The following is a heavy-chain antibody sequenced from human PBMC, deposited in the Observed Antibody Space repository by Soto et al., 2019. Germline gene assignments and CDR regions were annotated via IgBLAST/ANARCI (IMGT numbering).Heavy chain of an antibody. Sequence: EVPLVESGGGSVRPGGTLKLSCAASGFDFSGSAMYWVRPPSGNGLQRFGGIRSRSDSYATPYADSLSGSSSIPRDASRTLVLLERNGLGPDATAVYYCVGMLVGSTSRDPDYDYWGQGTLGTVSS. CDR2: IRSRSDSYAT. CDR1: GFDFSGSA. J-gene: IGHJ4*02. CDR3: VGMLVGSTSRDPDYDY. D-gene: IGHD2-8*01. V-gene: IGHV3-73*02.